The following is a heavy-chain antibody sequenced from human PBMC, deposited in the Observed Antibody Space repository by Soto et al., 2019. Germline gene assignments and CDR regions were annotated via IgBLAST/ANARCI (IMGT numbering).Heavy chain of an antibody. V-gene: IGHV4-39*01. CDR2: IYYSGST. Sequence: SETLSLTCTVSGGSISSSSYYWGWIRQPPGKGLEWIGSIYYSGSTYYNPSLKSRVTISVDTSKNQFSLKLSSVTAADTAVYYCARLSYSSGWYGYYYYYGMDVWGQGTTVTVS. D-gene: IGHD6-19*01. CDR3: ARLSYSSGWYGYYYYYGMDV. J-gene: IGHJ6*02. CDR1: GGSISSSSYY.